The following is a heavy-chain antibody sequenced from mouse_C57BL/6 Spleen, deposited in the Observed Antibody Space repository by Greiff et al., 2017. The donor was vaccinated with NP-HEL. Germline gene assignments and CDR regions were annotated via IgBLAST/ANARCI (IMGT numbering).Heavy chain of an antibody. CDR2: IYPGDGDT. CDR3: ARLDRYYAMDD. Sequence: QVQLQQSGPELVKPGASVKISCKASGYAFSSSWMNWVKQRPGKGLEWIGRIYPGDGDTNYNGKFKGKATLTADKSSSTAYMQLSSLTSEDSAVYFCARLDRYYAMDDWGQGTSVTVSS. CDR1: GYAFSSSW. J-gene: IGHJ4*01. V-gene: IGHV1-82*01.